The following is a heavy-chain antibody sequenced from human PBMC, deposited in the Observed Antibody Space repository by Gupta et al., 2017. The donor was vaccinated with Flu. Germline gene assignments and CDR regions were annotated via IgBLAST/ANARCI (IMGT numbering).Heavy chain of an antibody. J-gene: IGHJ4*02. CDR2: ISSNGLDT. CDR3: AREGRFCSGTSCYLFDD. V-gene: IGHV3-64*02. Sequence: AMHWVRQTPGKGLEYVSAISSNGLDTYYADSVKGRFTISRDNSRNTLYLQMGSLRPDDKAVYYCAREGRFCSGTSCYLFDDWGQGSLVTVSS. D-gene: IGHD2-2*01. CDR1: A.